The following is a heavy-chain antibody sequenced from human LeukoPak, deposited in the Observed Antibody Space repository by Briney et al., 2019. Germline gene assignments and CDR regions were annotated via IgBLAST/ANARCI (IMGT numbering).Heavy chain of an antibody. V-gene: IGHV4-59*01. Sequence: SETLSLTCTVSGGSISSYYWSWIRQPPGKGLEWIGYIYYSGSTNYNPSLKSRVTISVDTPKNQFSLKLSSVTAADTAVYYCARDIHYYGSGSYSYFDYWGQGTLVTVSS. CDR1: GGSISSYY. CDR3: ARDIHYYGSGSYSYFDY. D-gene: IGHD3-10*01. CDR2: IYYSGST. J-gene: IGHJ4*02.